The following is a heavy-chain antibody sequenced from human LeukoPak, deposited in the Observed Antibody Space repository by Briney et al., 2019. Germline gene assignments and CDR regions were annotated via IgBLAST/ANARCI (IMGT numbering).Heavy chain of an antibody. CDR1: GFTFSSYS. V-gene: IGHV3-21*03. D-gene: IGHD5-18*01. CDR3: TRDRLFSEETTMINIDY. CDR2: ISSSSYI. Sequence: PGGSLRLSCAASGFTFSSYSMNWVRQAPGKGLEWVSSISSSSYIYYADSVRGRFTISRDNAKNSLYLQMNSLRAEDTAVYYCTRDRLFSEETTMINIDYWGQGTLVTVSS. J-gene: IGHJ4*02.